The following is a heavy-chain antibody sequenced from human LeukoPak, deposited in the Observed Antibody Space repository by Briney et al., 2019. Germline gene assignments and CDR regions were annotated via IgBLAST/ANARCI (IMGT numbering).Heavy chain of an antibody. J-gene: IGHJ5*02. V-gene: IGHV3-30-3*01. D-gene: IGHD6-19*01. CDR3: ARDEGGKYSSGWMSNWFDP. CDR2: VSHDGNDK. Sequence: GGSLRLSCAASGFTFSTFTMHWVRQAPGKRLEWVAVVSHDGNDKFYADSVRGRFTISRDNSKNTLSLQMNSLRPEDTAVYYCARDEGGKYSSGWMSNWFDPWGQGTLVTVSS. CDR1: GFTFSTFT.